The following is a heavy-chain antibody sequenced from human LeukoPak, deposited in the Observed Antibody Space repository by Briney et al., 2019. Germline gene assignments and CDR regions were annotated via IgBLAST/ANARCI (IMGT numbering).Heavy chain of an antibody. D-gene: IGHD1-26*01. J-gene: IGHJ3*02. CDR1: GYSFSNYW. Sequence: GESLKISCKGSGYSFSNYWIGWVRQMPGKGLEWMGIIFPPDSDTRYSPSFQGQVTISADQSISTANLQWSSLKASDTAMYYCARRRGRASGAFDIWGQGTMVTVSS. CDR3: ARRRGRASGAFDI. CDR2: IFPPDSDT. V-gene: IGHV5-51*01.